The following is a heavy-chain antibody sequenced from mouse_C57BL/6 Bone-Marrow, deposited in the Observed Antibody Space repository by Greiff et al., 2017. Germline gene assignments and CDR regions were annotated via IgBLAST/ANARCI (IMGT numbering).Heavy chain of an antibody. Sequence: EVQVVEPGGDLVKPGGSLKLSCAASGFTFSSYGMSWVRQTPDQRLEWVATISSGGSYTYYPDSVKGRFTISRDNAKNTLYLQLSSLKSEDTAMYYCAHGSSSAWFAYWGQGTLVTVSA. CDR3: AHGSSSAWFAY. CDR1: GFTFSSYG. J-gene: IGHJ3*01. V-gene: IGHV5-6*01. D-gene: IGHD1-1*01. CDR2: ISSGGSYT.